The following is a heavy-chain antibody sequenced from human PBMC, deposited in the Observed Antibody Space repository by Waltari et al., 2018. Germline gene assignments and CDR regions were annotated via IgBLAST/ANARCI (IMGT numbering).Heavy chain of an antibody. V-gene: IGHV3-48*04. Sequence: EVQLVESGGGLVQPGGSLRLSCAASGFTFSSYSMNWVRQAPGKGLEWVSYISSSSSTIYYADSVKGRFTISRDNAKNSLYLQMNSLRAEDTAVYYCALMGYNWNDRMEEAFDIWGQGTMVTVSS. D-gene: IGHD1-1*01. CDR3: ALMGYNWNDRMEEAFDI. CDR2: ISSSSSTI. J-gene: IGHJ3*02. CDR1: GFTFSSYS.